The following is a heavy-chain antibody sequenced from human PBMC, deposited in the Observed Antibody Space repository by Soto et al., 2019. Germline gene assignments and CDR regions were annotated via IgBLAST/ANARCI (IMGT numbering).Heavy chain of an antibody. J-gene: IGHJ6*03. CDR2: IYYSGST. CDR3: ARGYSYGYVGYYYYLDV. V-gene: IGHV4-59*08. Sequence: SETLSLTCAVYGGSFSGYYWSWIRQPPGKGLEWIGYIYYSGSTNYNPSLKSRVTISVDTSKNQFSLKLSSVTAADTAVYYCARGYSYGYVGYYYYLDVWGKGTTVTVSS. D-gene: IGHD5-18*01. CDR1: GGSFSGYY.